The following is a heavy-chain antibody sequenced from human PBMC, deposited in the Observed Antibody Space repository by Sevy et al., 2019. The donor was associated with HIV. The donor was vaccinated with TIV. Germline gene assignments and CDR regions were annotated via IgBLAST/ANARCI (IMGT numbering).Heavy chain of an antibody. Sequence: GGCLRLSCAASGFTFSSYGMHWVRQAPGKGLEWVAVISYDGSNKYYADSVKGRFTISRDNSKNTLYLQMNSLRAEDTAVYYCAKVKQMATTTYLDYWGQGTLVTVSS. J-gene: IGHJ4*02. V-gene: IGHV3-30*18. CDR3: AKVKQMATTTYLDY. D-gene: IGHD5-12*01. CDR1: GFTFSSYG. CDR2: ISYDGSNK.